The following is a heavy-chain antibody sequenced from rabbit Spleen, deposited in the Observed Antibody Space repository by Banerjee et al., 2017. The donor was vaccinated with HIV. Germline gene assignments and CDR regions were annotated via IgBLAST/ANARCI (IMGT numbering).Heavy chain of an antibody. D-gene: IGHD1-1*01. CDR1: GFSFSSDYY. CDR2: IYGGSSGST. V-gene: IGHV1S45*01. Sequence: QQQLEESGGGLVKPGGTLTLTCTTSGFSFSSDYYMCWVRQAPGKGLECIACIYGGSSGSTYYASWAKGRFTISRTSSTTVTLRMTSLTAADRATYFCARDLVGVIGWNFYLWGPGTLVTVS. CDR3: ARDLVGVIGWNFYL. J-gene: IGHJ4*01.